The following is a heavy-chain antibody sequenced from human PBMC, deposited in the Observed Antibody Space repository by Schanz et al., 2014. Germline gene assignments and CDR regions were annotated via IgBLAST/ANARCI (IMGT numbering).Heavy chain of an antibody. J-gene: IGHJ6*02. CDR2: IHYSGST. CDR3: ARLNYDSSGYPYYYGMDV. CDR1: GGSIRNYY. Sequence: QVQLQESGPGLVKPSETLSLTCSVSGGSIRNYYWNWIRQPPGKGVEWIGYIHYSGSTNYNPSLESGVAMSENTSKNQFSLKLGSGTAADTAVYYCARLNYDSSGYPYYYGMDVWGQGTTVTVSS. D-gene: IGHD3-22*01. V-gene: IGHV4-59*08.